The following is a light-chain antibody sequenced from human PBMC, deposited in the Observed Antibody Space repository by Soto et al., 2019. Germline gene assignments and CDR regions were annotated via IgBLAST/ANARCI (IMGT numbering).Light chain of an antibody. CDR1: QSVSSN. V-gene: IGKV3-15*01. J-gene: IGKJ1*01. CDR3: QQYNQWPGT. Sequence: EIVMTQSPSTLSVSPGERATLSCRASQSVSSNLAWYQQKPGQSPRLLIYGASSRATGVPVRFSGSGSGVAFTLTISGLQSEDFAVYHCQQYNQWPGTCGQGTKV. CDR2: GAS.